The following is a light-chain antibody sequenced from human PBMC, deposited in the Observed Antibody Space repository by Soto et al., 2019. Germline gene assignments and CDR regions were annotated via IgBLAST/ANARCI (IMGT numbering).Light chain of an antibody. CDR3: QQYGSSPTWT. Sequence: EIELTQSPATLSLSPGERATLSCRASQSVSSNYLAWYQQKPGQAPSLLIYGASTRATGIPDRFSGSGSGTDFTLTISRLEPEDSAVYYCQQYGSSPTWTFGQGTKVDI. CDR2: GAS. J-gene: IGKJ1*01. CDR1: QSVSSNY. V-gene: IGKV3-20*01.